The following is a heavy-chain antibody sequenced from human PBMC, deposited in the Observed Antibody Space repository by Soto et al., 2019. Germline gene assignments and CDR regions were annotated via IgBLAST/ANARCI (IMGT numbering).Heavy chain of an antibody. CDR1: GFTFSSDA. D-gene: IGHD1-1*01. Sequence: GGTLRLSCAASGFTFSSDAMIWVRQAPGKGLEWVSAISGSGGSTYYADSVKGRFTISRENSQNTLYLQMNSPRAEATAVYYCAQDPPRNDVWDNWFDPWGQGTLFTVPS. V-gene: IGHV3-23*01. CDR3: AQDPPRNDVWDNWFDP. CDR2: ISGSGGST. J-gene: IGHJ5*02.